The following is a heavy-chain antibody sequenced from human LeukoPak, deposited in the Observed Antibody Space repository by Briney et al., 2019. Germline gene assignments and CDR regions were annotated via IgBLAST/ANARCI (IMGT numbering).Heavy chain of an antibody. CDR2: ISYDGSNK. Sequence: GGSLRLSCAASGFTFSSYGMHWVRQAPGKGLEWVAVISYDGSNKYYADSVKGRFTISRDNAKNTLYLQMNSLRAEDTAVYYCARDLGPYYYDSSGYYPFDYWGQGTLVTVSS. J-gene: IGHJ4*02. D-gene: IGHD3-22*01. V-gene: IGHV3-30*03. CDR3: ARDLGPYYYDSSGYYPFDY. CDR1: GFTFSSYG.